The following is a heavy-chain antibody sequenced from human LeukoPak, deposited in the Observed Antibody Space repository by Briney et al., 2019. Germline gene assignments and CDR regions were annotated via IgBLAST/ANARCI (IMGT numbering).Heavy chain of an antibody. V-gene: IGHV1-2*02. CDR1: GYTFTGYY. J-gene: IGHJ1*01. CDR2: INPNSGGT. CDR3: ARVVSSSWTRPLQH. Sequence: ASVKVSCKASGYTFTGYYMHWVRQAPGQGLEWMGWINPNSGGTNYAQKFQGRVTMTRDTSISTAYMELSRLRSDDTAVYYCARVVSSSWTRPLQHWGQGTLVTVPS. D-gene: IGHD6-13*01.